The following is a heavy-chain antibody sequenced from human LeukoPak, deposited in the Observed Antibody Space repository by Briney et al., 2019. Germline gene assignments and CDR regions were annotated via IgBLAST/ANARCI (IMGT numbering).Heavy chain of an antibody. CDR3: ATGIYGDYEIDY. D-gene: IGHD4-17*01. CDR2: FDPEDGET. Sequence: ASVKVSCKVSGYTLTVFSMHWVRQAPGKGLEWMGGFDPEDGETIYAQKFQGRVTMTEDTSTDTAYMELSSLRSEDTAVYYCATGIYGDYEIDYWGQGTLVTVSS. J-gene: IGHJ4*02. CDR1: GYTLTVFS. V-gene: IGHV1-24*01.